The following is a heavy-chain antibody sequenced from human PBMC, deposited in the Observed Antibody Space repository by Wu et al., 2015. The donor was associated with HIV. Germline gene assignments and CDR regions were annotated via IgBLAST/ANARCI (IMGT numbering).Heavy chain of an antibody. CDR2: IIPIFGTA. V-gene: IGHV1-69*05. Sequence: QVQLVQSGAEVKKPGSSVKVSCKASGGTFSNYAISWVRQAPGQGLEWMGGIIPIFGTANYAQKFQGRVTITTDESTSTAYMELSSLRSEDTAVYYCATNPTVTTYLGWFDPWGQGTLVTVSS. D-gene: IGHD4-17*01. CDR3: ATNPTVTTYLGWFDP. J-gene: IGHJ5*02. CDR1: GGTFSNYA.